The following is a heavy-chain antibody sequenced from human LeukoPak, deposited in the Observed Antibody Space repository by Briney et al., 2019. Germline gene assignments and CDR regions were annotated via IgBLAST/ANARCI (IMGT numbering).Heavy chain of an antibody. CDR2: IPYSGST. CDR3: ARVTSALFHY. Sequence: SETLPLTCTVSADSITSGSYYCGWVRQPPENGLEWIGSIPYSGSTQYDHSLRSRVTISINTATDQFSLKLSSLTDADTAVYYCARVTSALFHYWGRGVLVTVSS. J-gene: IGHJ4*02. CDR1: ADSITSGSYY. V-gene: IGHV4-39*07.